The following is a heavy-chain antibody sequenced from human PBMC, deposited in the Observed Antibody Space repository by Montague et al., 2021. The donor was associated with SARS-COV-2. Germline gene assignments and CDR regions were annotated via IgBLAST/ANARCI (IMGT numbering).Heavy chain of an antibody. CDR3: ASAPNNSFGYWAY. D-gene: IGHD3-22*01. CDR1: GGSFSTYS. CDR2: INHRGST. J-gene: IGHJ4*02. Sequence: SETLSLTCAVYGGSFSTYSWSWIRQPPGKGLEWIGEINHRGSTNYNPSLKSRVTISVDTSKNQFSLKLNSVTAADTAVYYCASAPNNSFGYWAYWGQGTLVTVSS. V-gene: IGHV4-34*01.